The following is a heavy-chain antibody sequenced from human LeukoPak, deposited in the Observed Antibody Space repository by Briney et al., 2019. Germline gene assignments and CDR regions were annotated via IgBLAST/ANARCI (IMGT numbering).Heavy chain of an antibody. CDR3: ASTAHPYYFDY. CDR1: GFTVSSNY. CDR2: IYSGGST. J-gene: IGHJ4*02. V-gene: IGHV3-53*01. D-gene: IGHD4-17*01. Sequence: PGGSLRLSCAASGFTVSSNYMSWVRQAPGKGLEWVSVIYSGGSTYYADSVKGRFTISRDNSKNTLYLQMNSLRAEDTAVYYCASTAHPYYFDYWGQGTLVTVSS.